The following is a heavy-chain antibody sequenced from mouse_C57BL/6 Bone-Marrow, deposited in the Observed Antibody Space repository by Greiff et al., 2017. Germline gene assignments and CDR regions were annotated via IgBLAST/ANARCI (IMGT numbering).Heavy chain of an antibody. V-gene: IGHV5-9-1*02. CDR3: TITTAHYFDY. D-gene: IGHD1-2*01. Sequence: DVMLVESGEGLVKPGGSLKLSCAASGFTFSSYAMSWVRQTPEKRLEWVAYISSGGDYIYYADTVKGRFTISRDNARNTLYLQMSSLKSEDTAMDYCTITTAHYFDYWGQGTTLTVSS. CDR2: ISSGGDYI. CDR1: GFTFSSYA. J-gene: IGHJ2*01.